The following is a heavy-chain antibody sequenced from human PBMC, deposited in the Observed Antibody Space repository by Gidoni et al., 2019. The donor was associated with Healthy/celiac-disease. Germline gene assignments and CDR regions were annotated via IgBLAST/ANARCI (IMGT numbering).Heavy chain of an antibody. Sequence: QVQLQESGPGLVKPSETLSLTCTVSGGSISSYYWSWIRQPPGKGLEWIGYIYYSGSTNYNPSLKSRVTISVDTSKNQFSLKLSSVTAADTAVYYCARHLGEMATTYYFDYWGQGTLVTVSS. D-gene: IGHD3-10*01. CDR2: IYYSGST. CDR3: ARHLGEMATTYYFDY. J-gene: IGHJ4*02. V-gene: IGHV4-59*08. CDR1: GGSISSYY.